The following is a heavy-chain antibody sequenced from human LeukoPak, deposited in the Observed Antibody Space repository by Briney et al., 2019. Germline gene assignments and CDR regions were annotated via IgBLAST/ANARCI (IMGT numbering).Heavy chain of an antibody. CDR3: ARGTKQLLNYYYYMDV. CDR2: IYTSGST. Sequence: PSETLSLTCTVSGGSISSYYWSWIRQPAGKGLEWIGRIYTSGSTNYNPFLKSRVTMSVDTSKNQFSLKLSSVTAADTAVYYCARGTKQLLNYYYYMDVWGKGTTVTVSS. D-gene: IGHD6-13*01. V-gene: IGHV4-4*07. J-gene: IGHJ6*03. CDR1: GGSISSYY.